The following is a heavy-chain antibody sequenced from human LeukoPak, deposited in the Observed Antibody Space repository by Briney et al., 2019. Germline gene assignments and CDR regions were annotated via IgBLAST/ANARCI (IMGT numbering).Heavy chain of an antibody. J-gene: IGHJ4*02. D-gene: IGHD2-2*01. Sequence: GGSLRLSCAASGFTFSSYSMNWVRQAPGKGLEWVSSISSSSSYIYSADSVKGRFTISRYNARNSLYLHMNSLRAEDTAIYYCAKKVFDRYAPLEFWGQGTLV. CDR3: AKKVFDRYAPLEF. CDR1: GFTFSSYS. V-gene: IGHV3-21*01. CDR2: ISSSSSYI.